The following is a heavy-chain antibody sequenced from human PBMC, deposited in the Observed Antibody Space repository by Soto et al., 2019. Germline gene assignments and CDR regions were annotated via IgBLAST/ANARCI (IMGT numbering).Heavy chain of an antibody. CDR3: ARAGGSYYYYGMDV. CDR2: IYYSGST. CDR1: GGSISSYY. V-gene: IGHV4-59*01. Sequence: SETLSLTCTVSGGSISSYYWSWIRQPPGKGLEWIGYIYYSGSTNYNPSLKSRVTISVDTSKNQFSLKLSSVTAADTAMYYCARAGGSYYYYGMDVWGQGTTVTVSS. D-gene: IGHD1-26*01. J-gene: IGHJ6*02.